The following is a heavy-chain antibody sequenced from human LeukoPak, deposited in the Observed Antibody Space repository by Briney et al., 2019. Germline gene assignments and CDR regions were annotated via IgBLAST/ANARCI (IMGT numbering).Heavy chain of an antibody. CDR3: ARVGTEFHIDY. J-gene: IGHJ4*02. CDR1: GFTFRSYS. D-gene: IGHD2-21*01. V-gene: IGHV3-48*01. CDR2: ISSSSSTI. Sequence: PGGSLRLSCAASGFTFRSYSMNWVRQAPGKGLEWVSYISSSSSTIYYADSVKGRFTISRDNAKNSLYLQMNSLRAEDTAVYYCARVGTEFHIDYWGQGTLVTVSS.